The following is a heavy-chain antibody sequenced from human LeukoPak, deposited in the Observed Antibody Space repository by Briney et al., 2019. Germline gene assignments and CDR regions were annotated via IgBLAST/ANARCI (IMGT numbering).Heavy chain of an antibody. D-gene: IGHD2-21*01. CDR2: ISSSTNTI. V-gene: IGHV3-48*01. CDR3: ATPGVRDYYYYLDV. CDR1: GFTLSIYS. J-gene: IGHJ6*03. Sequence: GGSLRLSRAASGFTLSIYSINWVRQAPGKGLEWIAYISSSTNTIYYADSVKGRFTVSRDNANNSVYLQMSSLRAEDTAVYYCATPGVRDYYYYLDVWGRGTTVTVSS.